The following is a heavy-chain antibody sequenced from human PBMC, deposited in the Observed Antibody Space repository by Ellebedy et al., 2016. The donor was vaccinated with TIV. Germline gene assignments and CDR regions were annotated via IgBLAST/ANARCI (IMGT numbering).Heavy chain of an antibody. CDR2: IRGRGGRT. CDR1: GFTFTKYA. Sequence: PGGSLRLSCAASGFTFTKYAMSWVRQAPGKGLGWDSVIRGRGGRTHYADSVKGRFTISRDNSKHTLYLQMNSLRAEDTAVYYCAKKSIVPLGRFDPWGQGTLVTVSS. D-gene: IGHD1-26*01. J-gene: IGHJ5*02. V-gene: IGHV3-23*01. CDR3: AKKSIVPLGRFDP.